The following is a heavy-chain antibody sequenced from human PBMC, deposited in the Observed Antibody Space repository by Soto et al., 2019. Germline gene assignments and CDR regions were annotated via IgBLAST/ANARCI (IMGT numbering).Heavy chain of an antibody. D-gene: IGHD2-21*01. V-gene: IGHV4-59*13. Sequence: QVQLQESGPGLVRPSETLSLTCRVSGGSIKNYYWNWIRQAPGTGREWIGYICCVGGANYHPSLRGRLPISVDPSKNPFSLKLTSVTAADTAVYYCARDREVWLRGWGFDPWGQGALVTVSS. J-gene: IGHJ5*02. CDR1: GGSIKNYY. CDR2: ICCVGGA. CDR3: ARDREVWLRGWGFDP.